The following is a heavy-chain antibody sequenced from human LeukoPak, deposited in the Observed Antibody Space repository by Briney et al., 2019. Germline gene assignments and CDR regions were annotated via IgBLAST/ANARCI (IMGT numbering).Heavy chain of an antibody. Sequence: GRSLRLSCAAFGFTFSSYGMHWVRQAPGKGLEWVAVISYDGSNKYYADSVKGRFTISRDNSKNTLNLQMNSLRAEDTAVYYCAKDIRAAMVSFFVYYYYGMDVWGQGTTVTVSS. D-gene: IGHD5-18*01. CDR1: GFTFSSYG. CDR2: ISYDGSNK. V-gene: IGHV3-30*18. J-gene: IGHJ6*02. CDR3: AKDIRAAMVSFFVYYYYGMDV.